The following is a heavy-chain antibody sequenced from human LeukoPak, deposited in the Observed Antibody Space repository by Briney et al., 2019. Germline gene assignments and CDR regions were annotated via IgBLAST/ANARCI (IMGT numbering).Heavy chain of an antibody. Sequence: GESLKISCKGSGYSFTSYWIGWVRQMPGKGLEWMGIIYPGDSDTRYSPSFQGQVTISADKSISTAYLQWSSLKASDTAMYYCARITMVRGVITWFDYWGQGTLVTVSS. D-gene: IGHD3-10*01. J-gene: IGHJ4*02. CDR3: ARITMVRGVITWFDY. CDR2: IYPGDSDT. CDR1: GYSFTSYW. V-gene: IGHV5-51*01.